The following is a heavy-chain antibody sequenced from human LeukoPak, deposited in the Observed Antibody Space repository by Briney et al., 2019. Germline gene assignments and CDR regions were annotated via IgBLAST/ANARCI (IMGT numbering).Heavy chain of an antibody. CDR1: GYTFTSYG. CDR3: ASSPGTVTTPGY. Sequence: ASVKVSCKASGYTFTSYGISWVRQASGQGLEWMGWISAYNGNTNYAQKLQGRVTMTTDTSTSTAYMELRSLRSDDTAVYYCASSPGTVTTPGYWGQGTLVTVSS. V-gene: IGHV1-18*01. CDR2: ISAYNGNT. D-gene: IGHD4-17*01. J-gene: IGHJ4*02.